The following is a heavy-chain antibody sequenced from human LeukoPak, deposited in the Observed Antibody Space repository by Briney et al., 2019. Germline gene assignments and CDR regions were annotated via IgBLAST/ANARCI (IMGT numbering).Heavy chain of an antibody. V-gene: IGHV1-69*06. CDR3: ARMSGNVVVPAGTLGYYYYYGMDA. J-gene: IGHJ6*04. CDR2: IIPIFGTA. Sequence: SVKVSCKASGGTFSSYAISWVRQAPGQGLEWMGGIIPIFGTANYAQKFQGRVTITAGKSTSTAYMELSSLRSEDTAVYYCARMSGNVVVPAGTLGYYYYYGMDAWGKGTTVTVSS. CDR1: GGTFSSYA. D-gene: IGHD2-2*01.